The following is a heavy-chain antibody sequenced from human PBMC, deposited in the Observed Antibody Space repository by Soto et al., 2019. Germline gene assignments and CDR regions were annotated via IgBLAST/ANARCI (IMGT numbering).Heavy chain of an antibody. J-gene: IGHJ3*02. CDR2: IIPIFGTA. V-gene: IGHV1-69*13. Sequence: SVKVSCKASGGTFSSYAISWVRQAPGQGXEWMGGIIPIFGTANYAQKFQGRVTITADESTSTAYMELSSLRSEDAAVYYCARARGDSSGYYSVDAFDIWGQGTMVTVSS. CDR3: ARARGDSSGYYSVDAFDI. CDR1: GGTFSSYA. D-gene: IGHD3-22*01.